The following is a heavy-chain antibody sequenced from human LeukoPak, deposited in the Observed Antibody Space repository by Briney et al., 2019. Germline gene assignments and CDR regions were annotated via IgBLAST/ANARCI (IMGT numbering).Heavy chain of an antibody. CDR1: GFTFSSYW. CDR2: INSDGSST. J-gene: IGHJ5*02. Sequence: PGGSLRLSCAASGFTFSSYWMHWVRHAPGKGLVWVSRINSDGSSTSYADSVKGRFTISRDNAKNTLYLQMNSLRAEDTAVYYCARGYYYGSGTNWFDPWGQGTLVTVS. CDR3: ARGYYYGSGTNWFDP. V-gene: IGHV3-74*01. D-gene: IGHD3-10*01.